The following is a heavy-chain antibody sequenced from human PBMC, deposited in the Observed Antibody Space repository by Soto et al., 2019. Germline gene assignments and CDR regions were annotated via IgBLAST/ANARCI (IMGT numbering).Heavy chain of an antibody. Sequence: SETLSLTCTVSGDSISSYYWSWIRQPPGKGLEWIGYIYYSGSTNYNPALKSRVGISIDTSKKQFSLKLTSVTAADTAVYFCGRSGGDGPWRGGRRHSDFYMDVWGPGTTVTVSS. CDR3: GRSGGDGPWRGGRRHSDFYMDV. CDR1: GDSISSYY. D-gene: IGHD2-21*02. CDR2: IYYSGST. V-gene: IGHV4-59*01. J-gene: IGHJ6*02.